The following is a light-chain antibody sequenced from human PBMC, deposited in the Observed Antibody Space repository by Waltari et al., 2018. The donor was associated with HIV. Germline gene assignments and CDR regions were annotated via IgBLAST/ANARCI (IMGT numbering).Light chain of an antibody. J-gene: IGKJ2*01. Sequence: ENVLTQSPGTLSLSPRERATLSCRASRSVSSNYLTWYQQRPGQAPRLLIYAASTRATAIPDRFSGSGSGTDFTLTISRLEPEDFAVYYCQQYGTSPYTFGQGTKVEI. V-gene: IGKV3-20*01. CDR2: AAS. CDR3: QQYGTSPYT. CDR1: RSVSSNY.